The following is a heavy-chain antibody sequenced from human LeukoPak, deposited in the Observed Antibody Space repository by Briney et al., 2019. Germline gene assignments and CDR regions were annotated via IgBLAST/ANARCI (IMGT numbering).Heavy chain of an antibody. D-gene: IGHD3-10*02. V-gene: IGHV3-74*01. CDR3: AELGITMIGGV. J-gene: IGHJ6*04. CDR1: GFTFSNYA. CDR2: INSDGSTT. Sequence: GGSLRLSCAASGFTFSNYAMNWVRQAPGKGLVWVSRINSDGSTTIYADSVKGRFTISRDNAKNSLYLQMNSLRAEDTAVYYCAELGITMIGGVWGKGTTVTISS.